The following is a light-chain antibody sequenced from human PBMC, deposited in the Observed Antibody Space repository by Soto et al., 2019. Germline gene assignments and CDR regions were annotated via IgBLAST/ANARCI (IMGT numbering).Light chain of an antibody. V-gene: IGLV1-40*01. J-gene: IGLJ3*02. CDR3: QSFDNNLRAWV. CDR1: WSNIGAGFD. CDR2: GHT. Sequence: QSAVTQPPSVSGAPGQTVTISCTGTWSNIGAGFDVHWYRQLPGASPTLLIYGHTYRPSGVPDRFSGSKSGTSASLVITGLQAEDEADYYCQSFDNNLRAWVFGGGTKLTVL.